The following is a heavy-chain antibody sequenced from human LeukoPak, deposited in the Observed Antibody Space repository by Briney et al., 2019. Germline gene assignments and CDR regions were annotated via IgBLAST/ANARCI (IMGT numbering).Heavy chain of an antibody. V-gene: IGHV4-39*07. J-gene: IGHJ4*02. D-gene: IGHD5-12*01. CDR2: IFNSGST. Sequence: PSETLSLTCTVSGGSISSSNYYWGWIRQPPGKGLEWIVYIFNSGSTYYNPSLKSRVTILVDTSKNQFSMKLSSVTAADTAVYYCARDRHKLVDIVAGILDYWGQGTLVTVSS. CDR1: GGSISSSNYY. CDR3: ARDRHKLVDIVAGILDY.